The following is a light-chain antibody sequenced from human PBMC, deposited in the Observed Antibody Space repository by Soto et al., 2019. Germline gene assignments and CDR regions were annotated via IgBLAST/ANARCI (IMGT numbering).Light chain of an antibody. J-gene: IGKJ1*01. CDR2: GAS. Sequence: AIRMTQSPSSLSASTGDRVTITCRASQGISNWLAWYQQRPGKAPKLLVYGASTLQSGVPSRFSGNGSGTDFTLTISGLQTEDFATYYCQHYKNYPWTFGQGTKVEVK. CDR1: QGISNW. V-gene: IGKV1-8*01. CDR3: QHYKNYPWT.